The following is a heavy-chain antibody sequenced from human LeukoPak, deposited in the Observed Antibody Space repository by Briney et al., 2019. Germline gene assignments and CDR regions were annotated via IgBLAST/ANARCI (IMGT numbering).Heavy chain of an antibody. CDR1: GFTVSNNY. V-gene: IGHV3-53*01. CDR2: IYSGGST. J-gene: IGHJ4*02. D-gene: IGHD4-17*01. Sequence: GGSLRLSCAASGFTVSNNYMSWVRQAPGKGLEWVSVIYSGGSTHYADSVKGRFIISRDNSKNTVYLQMNSLRAEDTAVYYCARMNDYGDYLRYWGQGSLVTVSS. CDR3: ARMNDYGDYLRY.